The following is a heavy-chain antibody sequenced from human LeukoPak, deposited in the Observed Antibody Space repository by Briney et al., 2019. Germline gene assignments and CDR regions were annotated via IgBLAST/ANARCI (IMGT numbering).Heavy chain of an antibody. J-gene: IGHJ6*03. D-gene: IGHD2-2*02. CDR2: IYHSGST. V-gene: IGHV4-30-2*01. CDR1: GGSISSGGYY. Sequence: SETLSLTCTVSGGSISSGGYYWSWIRQPPGKGLEWIGYIYHSGSTYYNPSLKSRVTISVDRSKNQFSLKLSSVTAADTAVYYCASTAILYYYYMDVWGKGTTVTVSS. CDR3: ASTAILYYYYMDV.